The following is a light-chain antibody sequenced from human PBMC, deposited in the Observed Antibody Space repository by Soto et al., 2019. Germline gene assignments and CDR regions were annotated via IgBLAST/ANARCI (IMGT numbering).Light chain of an antibody. Sequence: DMQVTQCPSKLSATAGEGVTIPWQASQRLXSWLGWYQHKPGKAPKLLXAVAANLDRGGPSRLSGSGSGKEFSLTISNLQPEDFATYYCQQYKSYSRTFGQGTKVDIK. CDR3: QQYKSYSRT. V-gene: IGKV1-5*01. J-gene: IGKJ1*01. CDR2: VAA. CDR1: QRLXSW.